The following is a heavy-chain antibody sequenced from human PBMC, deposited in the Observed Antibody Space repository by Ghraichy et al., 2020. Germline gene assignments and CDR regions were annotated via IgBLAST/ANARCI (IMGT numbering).Heavy chain of an antibody. D-gene: IGHD6-19*01. V-gene: IGHV3-21*01. Sequence: GGSLRLSCAASGFTFSSYSMNWVRQAPGKGLEWVSSISSSSSYIYYADSVKGRFTISRDNAKNSLYLQMNSLRAEDTAVYYCARVGYSSGWYRGGAFDIWGQGTMVTVSS. CDR3: ARVGYSSGWYRGGAFDI. CDR1: GFTFSSYS. J-gene: IGHJ3*02. CDR2: ISSSSSYI.